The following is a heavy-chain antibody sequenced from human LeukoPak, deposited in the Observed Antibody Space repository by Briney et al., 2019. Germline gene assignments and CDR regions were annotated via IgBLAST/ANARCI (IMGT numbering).Heavy chain of an antibody. D-gene: IGHD3-10*01. CDR3: ARCITMVRGVPYYFDY. CDR2: IYYSGST. Sequence: SETLSLTCTVSGGSISSSSYYWGWIRQPPGKGLEWIGSIYYSGSTYYNPSLKSRVTISVDTSKNQFSLKLSSVTAADTAVYYCARCITMVRGVPYYFDYWGQGTLVTVSS. J-gene: IGHJ4*02. V-gene: IGHV4-39*07. CDR1: GGSISSSSYY.